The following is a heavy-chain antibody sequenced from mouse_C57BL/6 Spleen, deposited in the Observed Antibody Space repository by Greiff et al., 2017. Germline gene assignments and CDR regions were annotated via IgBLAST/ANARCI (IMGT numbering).Heavy chain of an antibody. CDR2: IHPNSGST. CDR1: GYTFTSYW. V-gene: IGHV1-64*01. J-gene: IGHJ4*01. Sequence: VQLQQPGAELVKPGASVKLSCKASGYTFTSYWMHWVKQRPGQGLEWIGMIHPNSGSTNYNEKFKSKATLTVDKSSSTAYMQLSSLTSEDSAVYYCARSLLRSYAMDYWGQGTSVTVSS. CDR3: ARSLLRSYAMDY. D-gene: IGHD1-2*01.